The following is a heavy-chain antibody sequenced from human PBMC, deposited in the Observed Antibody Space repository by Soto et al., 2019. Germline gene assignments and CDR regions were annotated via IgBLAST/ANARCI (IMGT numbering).Heavy chain of an antibody. CDR1: GFTFSDYY. CDR3: RPYCGGGSCQFGIFYY. J-gene: IGHJ4*02. V-gene: IGHV3-11*01. CDR2: ISSSGSTI. Sequence: QVQLVESGGGLVKPGGSLRLSCAASGFTFSDYYMSWIRQAPGKGLERASYISSSGSTIYYADPVKGRFTISRDNAKNSLYLQMNSLRAEDTAVYYCRPYCGGGSCQFGIFYYWGQGTLVTVSS. D-gene: IGHD2-15*01.